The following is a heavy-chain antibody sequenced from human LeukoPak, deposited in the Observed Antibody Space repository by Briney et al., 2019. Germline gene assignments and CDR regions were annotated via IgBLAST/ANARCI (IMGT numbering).Heavy chain of an antibody. CDR2: IIPIFGTA. J-gene: IGHJ6*02. V-gene: IGHV1-69*13. CDR1: GGTFSSYA. CDR3: ARDHQGAAASMDV. Sequence: ASVKVSCKASGGTFSSYAISWVRQAPGQGLEWMGGIIPIFGTANYAQKFQGRVTITADESTSTAYMELSSLRSEDTAVYYCARDHQGAAASMDVWGQGTTVTVSS. D-gene: IGHD6-13*01.